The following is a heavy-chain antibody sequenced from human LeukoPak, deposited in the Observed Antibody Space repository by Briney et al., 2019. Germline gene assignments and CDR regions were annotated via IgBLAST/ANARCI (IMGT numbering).Heavy chain of an antibody. V-gene: IGHV3-11*04. CDR1: GFTFSDYY. D-gene: IGHD5-12*01. CDR2: ITSSGSTI. CDR3: ARDRSGLGPVDY. J-gene: IGHJ4*02. Sequence: PGGSLRLSCAASGFTFSDYYMNWIRQAPGKGLEWVSYITSSGSTIYYADSVKGRFTISRDNAKNSLYLEMNSLRAEDTAVYYCARDRSGLGPVDYWGQGTLVTVSS.